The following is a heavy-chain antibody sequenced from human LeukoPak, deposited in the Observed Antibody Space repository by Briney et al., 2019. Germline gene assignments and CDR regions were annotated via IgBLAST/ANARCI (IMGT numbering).Heavy chain of an antibody. J-gene: IGHJ4*02. CDR2: ISSSSSYI. CDR1: GFTFSSYS. V-gene: IGHV3-21*01. D-gene: IGHD6-19*01. Sequence: PGGSLRLSCAASGFTFSSYSMNWVRQAPGRGLEGVSSISSSSSYIYYADSVKGRFTISRDNAKNSLYLQMNSLRAEDTAVYYCARDPGSGWSSFDYWGQGTLVTVSS. CDR3: ARDPGSGWSSFDY.